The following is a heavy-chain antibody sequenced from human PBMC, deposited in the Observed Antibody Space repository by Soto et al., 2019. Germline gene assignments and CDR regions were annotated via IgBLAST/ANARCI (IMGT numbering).Heavy chain of an antibody. Sequence: VGSLRLSCAASGFTFSSYAMIWVRQAPGKGLEWVSGVGGSGEYTYYADSVKGRFTISRDNSKNTVYLQISSLRAEDTAVYYCAKVLTGYYYYFEYWGQGTLVTVSS. D-gene: IGHD3-9*01. J-gene: IGHJ4*02. V-gene: IGHV3-23*01. CDR1: GFTFSSYA. CDR3: AKVLTGYYYYFEY. CDR2: VGGSGEYT.